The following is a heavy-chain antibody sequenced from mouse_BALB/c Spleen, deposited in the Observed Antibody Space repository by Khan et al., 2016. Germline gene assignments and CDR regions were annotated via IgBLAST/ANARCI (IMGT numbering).Heavy chain of an antibody. Sequence: QIQLVQSGPDLKKPGETVKISCKASGYTFTDYSMHWVKQAPGMGLKWMGWINTETGAPIYADDFKGRFAFSLETSASTAFLQINNLKNEDTATYVCARGNYGSLCNYWSQGTILTVSS. D-gene: IGHD1-1*01. CDR3: ARGNYGSLCNY. V-gene: IGHV9-2-1*01. J-gene: IGHJ2*01. CDR1: GYTFTDYS. CDR2: INTETGAP.